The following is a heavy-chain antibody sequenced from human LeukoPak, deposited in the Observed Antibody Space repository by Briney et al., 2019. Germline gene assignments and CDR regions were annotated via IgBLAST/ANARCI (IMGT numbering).Heavy chain of an antibody. CDR1: GYTFTGYY. V-gene: IGHV1-2*06. Sequence: ASVKVSCKASGYTFTGYYMHWVRQAPGQGLEWMGRINPNSGGTNYAQKFQGRVTVTRDTSISTAYMELSRLRSDDTAVYYCARMGFTRQQRYMDVWGKGTTVTVSS. D-gene: IGHD6-13*01. CDR3: ARMGFTRQQRYMDV. CDR2: INPNSGGT. J-gene: IGHJ6*03.